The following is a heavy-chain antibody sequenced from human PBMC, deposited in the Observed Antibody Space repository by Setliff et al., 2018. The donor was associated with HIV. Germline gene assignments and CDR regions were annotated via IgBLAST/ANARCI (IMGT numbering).Heavy chain of an antibody. D-gene: IGHD3-10*01. V-gene: IGHV4-38-2*02. CDR2: IYARGST. J-gene: IGHJ4*02. Sequence: SQTLSLTCAVSGYAISSGYYWGWIRRPPGKGLEWIGSIYARGSTYYNPSLKSRVTISVDTSKNQFSLKLSSVTAADTDVYYCARELLRSWDGSENSYKPYYFDYWGQGTLVTVSS. CDR3: ARELLRSWDGSENSYKPYYFDY. CDR1: GYAISSGYY.